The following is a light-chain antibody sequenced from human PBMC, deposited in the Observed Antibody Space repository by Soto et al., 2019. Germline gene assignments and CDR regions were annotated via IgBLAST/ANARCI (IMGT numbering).Light chain of an antibody. V-gene: IGKV3-11*01. CDR2: DTF. CDR1: QSVSSH. CDR3: QQRSNYPPAYT. J-gene: IGKJ2*01. Sequence: EIVLTQSPATLSLSPGERATLSCRASQSVSSHLAWYQQKPGQAPRLLIYDTFNRATGIPASFSGSGSGTDFTPTISSLEPEDFAVYYGQQRSNYPPAYTFGQGTKIESK.